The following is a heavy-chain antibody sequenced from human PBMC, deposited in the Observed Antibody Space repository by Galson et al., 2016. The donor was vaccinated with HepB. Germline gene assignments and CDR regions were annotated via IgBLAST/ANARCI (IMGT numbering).Heavy chain of an antibody. CDR1: GFTFSSYA. Sequence: SLRLSCAASGFTFSSYAMHWVRQAPGKGLEWVAVISYDGNNKYFAGSVKGRFTISRENSYNTLYLQMKSLRPEDTAVYYCAKAVCWSSVSLPDAWGQGALGTVSS. J-gene: IGHJ5*02. V-gene: IGHV3-30-3*01. CDR3: AKAVCWSSVSLPDA. D-gene: IGHD1-26*01. CDR2: ISYDGNNK.